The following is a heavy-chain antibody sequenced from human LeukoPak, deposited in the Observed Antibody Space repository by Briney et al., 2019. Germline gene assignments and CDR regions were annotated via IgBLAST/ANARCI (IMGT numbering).Heavy chain of an antibody. CDR2: ISGGSTYT. Sequence: GGSLRLSCAASGFTFSSYTMNWVRQAPGKGLEWVSSISGGSTYTFYADLVMGRFTISRDNAKNSLYLHMSSLRAEDTAVYYCARVRDLYRDYWGQGILVTVSS. D-gene: IGHD5-12*01. CDR3: ARVRDLYRDY. V-gene: IGHV3-21*01. J-gene: IGHJ4*02. CDR1: GFTFSSYT.